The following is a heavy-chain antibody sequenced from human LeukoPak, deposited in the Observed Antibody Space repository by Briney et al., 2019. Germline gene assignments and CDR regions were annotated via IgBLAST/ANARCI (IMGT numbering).Heavy chain of an antibody. CDR1: GYIFTDYY. CDR3: ARSITGTTWYNWFDP. Sequence: ASVKVSCKASGYIFTDYYMHWVRQAPGQELGWMGRINPNSGGTNYAQKFQGRVTMTRDTSISTAYTELSSLRSEDTATYYCARSITGTTWYNWFDPWGQGTLVTVSS. CDR2: INPNSGGT. J-gene: IGHJ5*02. V-gene: IGHV1/OR15-1*01. D-gene: IGHD1-7*01.